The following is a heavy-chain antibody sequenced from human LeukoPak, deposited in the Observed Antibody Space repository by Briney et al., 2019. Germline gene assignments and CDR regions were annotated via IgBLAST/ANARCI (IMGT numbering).Heavy chain of an antibody. D-gene: IGHD3-10*01. CDR2: ISSYNGNT. Sequence: ASVKVSCKASGYTFTSYAITWVRQAPGQGLEWMGWISSYNGNTNYAQKLQGRVTMTTETSTSTAYMELRSLRSDDTAVYYCARVALWFGELNDYWGQGTLVTVSS. V-gene: IGHV1-18*01. CDR3: ARVALWFGELNDY. CDR1: GYTFTSYA. J-gene: IGHJ4*02.